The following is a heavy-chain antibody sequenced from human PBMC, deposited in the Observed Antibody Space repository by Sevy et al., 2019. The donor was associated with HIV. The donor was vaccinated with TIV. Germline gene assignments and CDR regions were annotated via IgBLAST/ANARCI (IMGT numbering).Heavy chain of an antibody. D-gene: IGHD2-21*02. J-gene: IGHJ4*02. CDR3: ARDRFVVVTPLYFDN. V-gene: IGHV3-48*02. CDR1: GFTFSSDS. Sequence: EGSLRLSCAASGFTFSSDSMNWVRQAPGKALEWVSYIRSSSSTIYYADSVKGRFTISRDNAKNSLYLQMNSLRDEDTAVYYCARDRFVVVTPLYFDNWGQGTLVTVSS. CDR2: IRSSSSTI.